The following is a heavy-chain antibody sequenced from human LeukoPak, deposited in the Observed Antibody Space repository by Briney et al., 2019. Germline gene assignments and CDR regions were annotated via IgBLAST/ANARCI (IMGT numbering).Heavy chain of an antibody. CDR1: GFTFSSYA. Sequence: GGSLRLSCAASGFTFSSYAMGWVRQAPGKGLEWVSAISGSGDSTYYPDSVKGRFTISRDNPKNTLYLQVTSLRAGDTAVYYCARDPNGDYVGAFEIWGQGTMVTVSS. CDR2: ISGSGDST. V-gene: IGHV3-23*01. D-gene: IGHD4-17*01. CDR3: ARDPNGDYVGAFEI. J-gene: IGHJ3*02.